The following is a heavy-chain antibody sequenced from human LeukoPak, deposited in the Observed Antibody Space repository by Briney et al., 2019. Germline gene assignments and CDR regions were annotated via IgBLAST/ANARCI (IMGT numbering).Heavy chain of an antibody. D-gene: IGHD3-22*01. CDR1: GYTFTGYY. J-gene: IGHJ6*03. Sequence: GASVKVSCKASGYTFTGYYMHWVRQAPGQGLEWMGWINPNSGGTNYAQKFQGRVTMTRDTSISTAYMELSRLRSDDTAVYYCARDLQGDDSSGYYPESYYYYMDVWGKGTTVTVSS. V-gene: IGHV1-2*02. CDR3: ARDLQGDDSSGYYPESYYYYMDV. CDR2: INPNSGGT.